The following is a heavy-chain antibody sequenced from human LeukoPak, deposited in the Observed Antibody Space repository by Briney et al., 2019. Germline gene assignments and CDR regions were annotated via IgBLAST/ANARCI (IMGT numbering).Heavy chain of an antibody. J-gene: IGHJ4*02. CDR2: INPNSAGT. V-gene: IGHV1-2*06. CDR1: GYTLTGYY. Sequence: ASVKVSCKASGYTLTGYYTHWVRQAPGQGLEWMGRINPNSAGTNYAQKFQGRVTMTRDTSISTAYMELSRLRSDDTAVYYCARGYSYGFDYWGRGTLVTVSS. D-gene: IGHD5-18*01. CDR3: ARGYSYGFDY.